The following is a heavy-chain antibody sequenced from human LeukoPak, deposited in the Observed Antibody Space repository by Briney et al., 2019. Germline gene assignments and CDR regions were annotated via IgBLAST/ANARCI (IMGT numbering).Heavy chain of an antibody. CDR3: AKAIFGWTGTTSVDY. CDR1: GFTFSNAW. J-gene: IGHJ4*02. Sequence: PGGSLRLSCAASGFTFSNAWMSWVRQAPGKGLEWVSGVSGSGGYTYYADSVRGRFTISRDNSKNTLDLQMNSLRAEDTALYYCAKAIFGWTGTTSVDYWGQGTLVTVSS. D-gene: IGHD1-7*01. CDR2: VSGSGGYT. V-gene: IGHV3-23*01.